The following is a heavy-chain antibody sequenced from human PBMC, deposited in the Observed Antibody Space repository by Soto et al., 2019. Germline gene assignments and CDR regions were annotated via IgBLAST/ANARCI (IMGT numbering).Heavy chain of an antibody. CDR2: IKQDGSEI. J-gene: IGHJ4*02. CDR1: GFTFSNYW. V-gene: IGHV3-7*04. CDR3: ARDIYYGSGSPLAAD. D-gene: IGHD3-10*01. Sequence: EVQLVESGGDLVQPGGCLRLSCAASGFTFSNYWMSWVRLAPGKGLEWVANIKQDGSEIYYVDSVKGRFTISRDNAKNSLYLQMNSLRDDDTALYYCARDIYYGSGSPLAADWGRGTLFTVSS.